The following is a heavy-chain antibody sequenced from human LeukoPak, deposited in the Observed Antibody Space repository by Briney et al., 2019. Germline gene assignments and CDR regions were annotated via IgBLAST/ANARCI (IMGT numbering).Heavy chain of an antibody. J-gene: IGHJ6*03. D-gene: IGHD6-13*01. V-gene: IGHV3-30*02. CDR3: ARDPAAGYYYYYYMDV. Sequence: GGSLRLSCAASGFTFSSYGMDWVRQAPGKGLEWVAFIRNDGSNKYYADSVKGRFTISRDNSKNTLYLQMNSLRSDDTAVYYCARDPAAGYYYYYYMDVWGKGTTVTVSS. CDR2: IRNDGSNK. CDR1: GFTFSSYG.